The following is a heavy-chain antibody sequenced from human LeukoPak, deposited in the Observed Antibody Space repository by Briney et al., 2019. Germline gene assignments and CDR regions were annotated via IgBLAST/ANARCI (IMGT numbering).Heavy chain of an antibody. CDR2: ISAYNGNT. Sequence: GASVKVSCKASGYTFTSYGISWLRQAPGQGLEWMGWISAYNGNTNYAQKLQGRVTMTTDTSTSTAYMELRSLRSDDTAVYYCASLYYYDSSGYLHWGQGTLVTVSS. CDR3: ASLYYYDSSGYLH. J-gene: IGHJ1*01. CDR1: GYTFTSYG. D-gene: IGHD3-22*01. V-gene: IGHV1-18*01.